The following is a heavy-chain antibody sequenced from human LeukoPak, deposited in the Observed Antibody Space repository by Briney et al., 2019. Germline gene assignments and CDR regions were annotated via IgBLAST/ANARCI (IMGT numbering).Heavy chain of an antibody. CDR1: GGSISSYY. J-gene: IGHJ6*02. CDR2: IYYTGST. CDR3: ARAEYCGSYYYYYGMDV. D-gene: IGHD1-26*01. V-gene: IGHV4-59*01. Sequence: SETLSLTCTVSGGSISSYYWSWIRQSPGKGLEWIGYIYYTGSTNYNPSLKSRVTISVDTSKNQFSLKLSSVTAADTAVYYCARAEYCGSYYYYYGMDVWGQGTTVNVSS.